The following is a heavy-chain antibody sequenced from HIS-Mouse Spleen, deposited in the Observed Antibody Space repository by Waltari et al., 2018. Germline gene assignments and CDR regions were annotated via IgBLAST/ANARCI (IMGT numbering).Heavy chain of an antibody. CDR1: GFTFSSYS. Sequence: EVQLVESGGGLVKPGGSLRLSCAASGFTFSSYSMNWVRQAPGKGLEWVSSISSGSSYRYYADSVKGRFTISRDNAKNSLYLQMNSLRAEDTAVYYCASLYYDILTGYYRDYWGQGTLVTVSS. CDR2: ISSGSSYR. V-gene: IGHV3-21*01. J-gene: IGHJ4*02. D-gene: IGHD3-9*01. CDR3: ASLYYDILTGYYRDY.